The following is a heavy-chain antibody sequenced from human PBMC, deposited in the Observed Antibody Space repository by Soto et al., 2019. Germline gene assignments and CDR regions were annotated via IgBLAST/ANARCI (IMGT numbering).Heavy chain of an antibody. CDR1: GGTFSSYA. D-gene: IGHD3-3*01. V-gene: IGHV1-69*06. Sequence: SVKVSCKASGGTFSSYAISWVRQAPGQGLEWMGGIIPIFGTANYAQKFQGRVTITADKSTSTAYMELSSLRSEDTAVYYCARAQRGFLEWLLNAFDIWGQGTMVTVSS. J-gene: IGHJ3*02. CDR2: IIPIFGTA. CDR3: ARAQRGFLEWLLNAFDI.